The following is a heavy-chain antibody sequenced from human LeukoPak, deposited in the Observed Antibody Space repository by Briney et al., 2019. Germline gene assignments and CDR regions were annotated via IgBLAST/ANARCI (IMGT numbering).Heavy chain of an antibody. CDR2: ISSSSSYI. CDR1: GFTFSSYS. J-gene: IGHJ4*02. Sequence: GGSLRLSCAASGFTFSSYSMNWVRQAPGKGLEWVSSISSSSSYIYYADSVKGRFTISRGNAKNSLYLQMNSLRAEDTAVYYCAREPPRKVGATTDFDYWGQGTLVTVSS. CDR3: AREPPRKVGATTDFDY. D-gene: IGHD1-26*01. V-gene: IGHV3-21*01.